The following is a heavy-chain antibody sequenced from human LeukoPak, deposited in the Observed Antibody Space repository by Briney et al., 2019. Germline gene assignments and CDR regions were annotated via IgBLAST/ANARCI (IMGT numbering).Heavy chain of an antibody. CDR1: GYCFTSYW. J-gene: IGHJ6*03. CDR2: IYPGDSDT. Sequence: GESLKISCKGSGYCFTSYWIGWVRPMAGKGLEWMGIIYPGDSDTRYSPSFQGQVTISADKSISTAYLQWSSLKASDTATYYCARHVVGVGANTNYYMYVWGKGTTVTISS. CDR3: ARHVVGVGANTNYYMYV. D-gene: IGHD1-26*01. V-gene: IGHV5-51*01.